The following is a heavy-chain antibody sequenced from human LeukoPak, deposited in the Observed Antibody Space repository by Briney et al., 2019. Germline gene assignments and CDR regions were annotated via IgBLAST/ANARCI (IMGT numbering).Heavy chain of an antibody. CDR1: SGSTVRYY. CDR2: IFNSGST. D-gene: IGHD2-2*01. Sequence: KPSETLSLTCTLCSGSTVRYYWTWLRQPPGKGLEWIGDIFNSGSTNYNSSLESRVTISVGTSKKQFSLRLTSVTTADTAIYYCARRRTTGLSGYMDVWGKGTTVTVSS. CDR3: ARRRTTGLSGYMDV. V-gene: IGHV4-59*08. J-gene: IGHJ6*03.